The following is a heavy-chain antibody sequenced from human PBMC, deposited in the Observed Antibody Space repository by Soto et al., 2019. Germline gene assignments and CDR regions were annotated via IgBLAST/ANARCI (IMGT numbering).Heavy chain of an antibody. CDR3: ARDRPCSGGSCYINDEYFQH. Sequence: GASVKVSCKVSGYTLTELSMHWVRQAPGKGLEWMGGFDPEDGETNYAQRLQGRVTMTTDTSTSTAYMELRSLRSDDTAVYYCARDRPCSGGSCYINDEYFQHWGQGTLVTVSS. J-gene: IGHJ1*01. V-gene: IGHV1-24*01. CDR2: FDPEDGET. CDR1: GYTLTELS. D-gene: IGHD2-15*01.